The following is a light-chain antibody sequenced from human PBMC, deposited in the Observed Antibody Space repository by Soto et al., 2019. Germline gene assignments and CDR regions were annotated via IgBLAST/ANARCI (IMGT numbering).Light chain of an antibody. CDR3: QQYNKWPVT. CDR2: FAS. CDR1: QTVCNN. V-gene: IGKV3-15*01. Sequence: EIVMTQSPATLSVSPGEKATLSCRASQTVCNNFAWYQQKPGQAPRLLIYFASTRATGIPARFSGSGSGTEFTLTISSLQAEDFAVDYCQQYNKWPVTFGGGTKVETK. J-gene: IGKJ4*01.